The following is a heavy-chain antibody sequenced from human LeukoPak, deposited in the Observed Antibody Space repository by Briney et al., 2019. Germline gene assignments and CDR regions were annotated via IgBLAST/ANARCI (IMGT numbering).Heavy chain of an antibody. CDR3: ARDLGIAVAGPQSEDGMDV. Sequence: GGSVPLSCAASGFIFSSYGMHWLRQAPSKGLEWVAVISYDGSNKYYAESVKGRFTISRDNSKNKLYLQMNSLRTEDTAVDYCARDLGIAVAGPQSEDGMDVWGKGTTVTVSS. V-gene: IGHV3-30*03. CDR2: ISYDGSNK. CDR1: GFIFSSYG. J-gene: IGHJ6*04. D-gene: IGHD6-19*01.